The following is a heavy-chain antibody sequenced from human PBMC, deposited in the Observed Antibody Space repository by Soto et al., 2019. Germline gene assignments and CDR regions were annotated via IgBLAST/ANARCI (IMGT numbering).Heavy chain of an antibody. V-gene: IGHV4-59*01. J-gene: IGHJ4*02. CDR3: ARAPETPSILGVALPYFFDY. CDR1: GGSISSYY. Sequence: SETLSLTCTVSGGSISSYYWSWIRQPPGKGLEWIGYIYYSGSIYYNPSLKSRVTISVDTSKNQFSLRLSSVTAADTAVYYCARAPETPSILGVALPYFFDYWGQGALVTVSS. D-gene: IGHD3-3*01. CDR2: IYYSGSI.